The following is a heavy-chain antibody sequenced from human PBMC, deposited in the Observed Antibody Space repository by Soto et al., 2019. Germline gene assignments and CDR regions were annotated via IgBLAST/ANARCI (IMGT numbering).Heavy chain of an antibody. Sequence: VQLVESGGGVVQPGGSLRLSCAASGFTFDDYAFHWVRQAPGKGLEWVSGISWNSGSIGYADSVKGRFTISRDNAKNSLYLQMNSLRSEDTALYYCAKDMGHNYYYNYGMDVWGQGTTVTVSS. V-gene: IGHV3-9*01. CDR2: ISWNSGSI. J-gene: IGHJ6*02. CDR3: AKDMGHNYYYNYGMDV. CDR1: GFTFDDYA. D-gene: IGHD1-26*01.